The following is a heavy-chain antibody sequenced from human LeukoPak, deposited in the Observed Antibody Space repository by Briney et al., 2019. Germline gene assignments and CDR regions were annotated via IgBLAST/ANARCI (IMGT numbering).Heavy chain of an antibody. CDR1: GGTFSNYA. CDR3: ARPYYYDSSGYYY. D-gene: IGHD3-22*01. J-gene: IGHJ4*02. CDR2: IIPILGIA. Sequence: ASVKVSCKASGGTFSNYAISWVRQAPGQGLEWMGRIIPILGIANYAQKFQGRVTITADKSTSTAYMELSSLRSEDTAVYYCARPYYYDSSGYYYWGQGTLVTVSS. V-gene: IGHV1-69*04.